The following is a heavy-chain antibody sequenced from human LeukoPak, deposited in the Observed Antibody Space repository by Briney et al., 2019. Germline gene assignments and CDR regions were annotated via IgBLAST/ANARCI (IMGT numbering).Heavy chain of an antibody. J-gene: IGHJ4*02. CDR2: ISSSSSYI. D-gene: IGHD3-22*01. Sequence: GGSLRLSCAASGFTFSSYSMNWVRQAPGKGLEWVSSISSSSSYIYYADSVKGRFTIFRDNAKNSLYLQMNSLRAEDTAVYYCARVLMPRDSSGYSYPGGFDYWGQGTLVTVSS. V-gene: IGHV3-21*01. CDR3: ARVLMPRDSSGYSYPGGFDY. CDR1: GFTFSSYS.